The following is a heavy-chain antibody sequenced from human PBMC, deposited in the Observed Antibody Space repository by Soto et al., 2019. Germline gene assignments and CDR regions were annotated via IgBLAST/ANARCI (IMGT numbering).Heavy chain of an antibody. V-gene: IGHV5-51*01. J-gene: IGHJ6*02. D-gene: IGHD4-17*01. CDR3: ARHSYGDYDAMYV. Sequence: PGESLKISCKGSGYIFTNYWIGWVRQMPGKGLEWMGIIYPGDSDTRYSPSFQGQVTISVDKSVSTAYLQWSSLKASDTAMYYCARHSYGDYDAMYVWGQGTTVTVSS. CDR1: GYIFTNYW. CDR2: IYPGDSDT.